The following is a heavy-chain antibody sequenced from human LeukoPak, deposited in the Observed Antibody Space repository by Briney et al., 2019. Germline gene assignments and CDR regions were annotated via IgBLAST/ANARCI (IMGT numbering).Heavy chain of an antibody. CDR1: GFTFSSYG. J-gene: IGHJ4*02. CDR2: ISYDGSNK. D-gene: IGHD5-18*01. Sequence: GGSLRLSCAASGFTFSSYGMHWVRQAPGKGLEWVAVISYDGSNKYYADSVKGRFTISRDNSKNTLYLQMNSLRAEDTAVYHCAKDRGYSYGYFDYWGQGTLVTVSS. V-gene: IGHV3-30*18. CDR3: AKDRGYSYGYFDY.